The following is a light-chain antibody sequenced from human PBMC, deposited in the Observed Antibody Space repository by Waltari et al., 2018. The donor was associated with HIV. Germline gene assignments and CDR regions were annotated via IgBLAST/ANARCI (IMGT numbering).Light chain of an antibody. V-gene: IGLV1-40*01. J-gene: IGLJ3*02. CDR1: SPNLGAGYD. CDR3: QSYDISLSGWV. Sequence: QSVLTQPPSVSGAPGPRVTISCTGSSPNLGAGYDVHWYQQFPGTAPKVLIYGNTYRPSGVPDRFSGSKSGSSASLLITGLQAEDDADYYCQSYDISLSGWVFGGGTKLTVL. CDR2: GNT.